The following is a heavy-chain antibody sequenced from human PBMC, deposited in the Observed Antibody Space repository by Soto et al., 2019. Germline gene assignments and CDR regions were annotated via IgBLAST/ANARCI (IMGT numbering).Heavy chain of an antibody. J-gene: IGHJ3*02. CDR1: GGTFSSYA. V-gene: IGHV1-69*13. CDR3: ARSRDGPRGIRTDAFDI. D-gene: IGHD2-2*01. CDR2: IIPIFGTA. Sequence: SVKVSCKASGGTFSSYAISWVRQAPGQGLEWMGGIIPIFGTANYAQKFQGRVTITADESTSTAYMELSSLRSEDTAVYYCARSRDGPRGIRTDAFDIWGQGTMVTVS.